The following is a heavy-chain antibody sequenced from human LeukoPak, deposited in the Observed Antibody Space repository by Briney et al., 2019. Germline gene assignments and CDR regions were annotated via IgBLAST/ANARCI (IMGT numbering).Heavy chain of an antibody. V-gene: IGHV3-30-3*01. CDR3: ARDLGYCSGGSCYPSDY. D-gene: IGHD2-15*01. CDR2: ISYDGSNK. J-gene: IGHJ4*02. CDR1: GFTFSSYA. Sequence: GGSLRLSCAASGFTFSSYAMHWVRQAPGKGLEWVAVISYDGSNKYYADSVKGRFTISRDNSKNTLYLQMNSLRAEDTAVYYCARDLGYCSGGSCYPSDYWGQGTLVTVSS.